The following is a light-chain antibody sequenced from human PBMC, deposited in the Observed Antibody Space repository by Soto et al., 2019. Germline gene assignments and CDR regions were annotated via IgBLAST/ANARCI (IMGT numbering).Light chain of an antibody. J-gene: IGKJ1*01. CDR2: PAS. CDR3: LQNFNFPWT. V-gene: IGKV1-6*01. Sequence: AVPVTQSPSSLSASVGYRLTITCRTSQGIRSALGWYQQKPGQVPKLLIYPASTLQSGVPSRFRGSGSGRDFTLTISSLQPEDFATYYCLQNFNFPWTFGLGTKVDIK. CDR1: QGIRSA.